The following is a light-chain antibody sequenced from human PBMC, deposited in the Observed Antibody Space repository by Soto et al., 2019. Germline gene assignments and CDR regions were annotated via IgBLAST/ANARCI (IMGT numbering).Light chain of an antibody. V-gene: IGKV3-11*01. Sequence: EIVLTQSPPTLSLSPGERVTLSCRASENIDSFLAWYQQQPGQSPRLLIYDASNRATGIPTRFSGSGSGTDFTLTISSLEPEDSAVYYCQQRNSWPPITFGQGTRLEIK. CDR3: QQRNSWPPIT. CDR1: ENIDSF. CDR2: DAS. J-gene: IGKJ5*01.